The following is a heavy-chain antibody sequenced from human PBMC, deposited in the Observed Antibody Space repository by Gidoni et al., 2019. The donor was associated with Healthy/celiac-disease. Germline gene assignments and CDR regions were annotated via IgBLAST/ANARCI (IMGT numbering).Heavy chain of an antibody. J-gene: IGHJ4*02. Sequence: QLHLQASGPGLVQPPETLSLTCTVSGGSIRSSSYYWGWIRQPQGKGLEWMGCIHYSASTYDTQTLKGRVTISEDTSNNQFSLKLSSVTAADRAVYYCARPERSSYILDYWGQGTLVTVSS. CDR3: ARPERSSYILDY. V-gene: IGHV4-39*01. CDR2: IHYSAST. CDR1: GGSIRSSSYY. D-gene: IGHD6-6*01.